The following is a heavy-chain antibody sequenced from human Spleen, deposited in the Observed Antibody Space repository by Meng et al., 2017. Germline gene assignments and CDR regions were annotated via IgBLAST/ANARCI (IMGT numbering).Heavy chain of an antibody. CDR2: AST. J-gene: IGHJ4*02. CDR1: GGSVRSSDYQ. CDR3: ARDYWGSLDY. V-gene: IGHV4-61*08. D-gene: IGHD7-27*01. Sequence: HVPLQASGPGRVRPSETPSRICTVSGGSVRSSDYQWSWIRQPPGKGLEWIGFASTNYNPSLKIRLTISLDTSKNQFSLKLTSVTAADTAVYYCARDYWGSLDYWGQGILVTVSS.